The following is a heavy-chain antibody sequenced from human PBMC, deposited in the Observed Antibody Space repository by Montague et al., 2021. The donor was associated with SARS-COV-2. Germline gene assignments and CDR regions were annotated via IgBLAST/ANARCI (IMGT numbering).Heavy chain of an antibody. J-gene: IGHJ4*02. V-gene: IGHV4-59*01. CDR1: GGSINNYF. CDR2: MHFTGST. CDR3: ARAVVGAKTATIES. D-gene: IGHD2-15*01. Sequence: SETLSLTCSVSGGSINNYFWGWIRQSPGKGLEWVGYMHFTGSTAYNPSLKSRVIISVDTSKTQISLKLSSVSAADTALYYCARAVVGAKTATIESWGQGTPVTVSS.